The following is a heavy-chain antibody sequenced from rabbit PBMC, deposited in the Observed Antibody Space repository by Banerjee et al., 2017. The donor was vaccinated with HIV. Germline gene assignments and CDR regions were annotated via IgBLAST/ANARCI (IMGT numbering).Heavy chain of an antibody. V-gene: IGHV1S45*01. Sequence: QEQLEESGGDLVKPGASLTLTCTASGFSFSSSYYMCWVRQAPGKGLECIACIYGDSSGFTYSATWAKGRFTCSKTSSTTVTLQMTSLTVADTATYFCARDTGSSFSSYGMDLWGPGTLVTVS. CDR2: IYGDSSGFT. CDR1: GFSFSSSYY. D-gene: IGHD8-1*01. CDR3: ARDTGSSFSSYGMDL. J-gene: IGHJ6*01.